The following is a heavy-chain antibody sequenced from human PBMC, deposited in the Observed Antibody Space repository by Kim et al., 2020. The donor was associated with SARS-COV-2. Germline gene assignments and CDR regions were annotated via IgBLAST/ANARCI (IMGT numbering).Heavy chain of an antibody. CDR1: GFIFGTYA. CDR2: ISGGALNK. D-gene: IGHD3-3*01. Sequence: GGSLRLSCVASGFIFGTYAMSWVRQAPGKGLEWVSVISGGALNKFYADSVRGRFTISRDNSKDTLYLQMNSLRDEDTALYYCAKMVIMDGFNYFYYYAMDVWGQGTTVTVSS. CDR3: AKMVIMDGFNYFYYYAMDV. J-gene: IGHJ6*02. V-gene: IGHV3-23*01.